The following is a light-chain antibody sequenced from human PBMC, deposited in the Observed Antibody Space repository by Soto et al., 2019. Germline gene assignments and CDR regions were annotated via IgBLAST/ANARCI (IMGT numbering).Light chain of an antibody. CDR2: KAS. CDR1: QTIDKW. CDR3: QQYSRFSWT. Sequence: DIQMTQSPSTLSASVGDRVTITCRASQTIDKWLAWYQQKPGKAPKLLIYKASILQSGVPSRFSGSGSGTEFTLTITRLQPDDVGYYFCQQYSRFSWTFGQGTKVEIK. J-gene: IGKJ1*01. V-gene: IGKV1-5*03.